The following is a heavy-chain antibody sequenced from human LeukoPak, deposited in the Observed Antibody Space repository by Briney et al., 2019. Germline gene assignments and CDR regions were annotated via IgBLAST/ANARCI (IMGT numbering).Heavy chain of an antibody. CDR2: ISGRDGRT. J-gene: IGHJ6*03. CDR1: GLTFYTYA. CDR3: AKEGGHCSSTSCYGGDYYYYYMDV. V-gene: IGHV3-23*01. D-gene: IGHD2-2*01. Sequence: GGSLRLSCSVSGLTFYTYAMSWVRQAPGKGLEWVSAISGRDGRTYYTDSVKGRFTISRDNSKNTLYLQMNSLGAEDTAVYYCAKEGGHCSSTSCYGGDYYYYYMDVWGKGTTVTVSS.